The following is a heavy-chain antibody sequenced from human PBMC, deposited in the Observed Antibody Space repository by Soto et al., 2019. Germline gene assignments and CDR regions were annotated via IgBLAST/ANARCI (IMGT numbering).Heavy chain of an antibody. J-gene: IGHJ4*02. V-gene: IGHV3-11*06. Sequence: SGGSLRLSCAASGFTFSDYYMSWIRQAPGKGLEWVSYISSSSSYTNYADSVKGRFTISRDNAKNSLYLQMNSLRAEDTAVYYCARGAGSSTPFDYWGQGTLVTVSS. CDR1: GFTFSDYY. D-gene: IGHD6-6*01. CDR2: ISSSSSYT. CDR3: ARGAGSSTPFDY.